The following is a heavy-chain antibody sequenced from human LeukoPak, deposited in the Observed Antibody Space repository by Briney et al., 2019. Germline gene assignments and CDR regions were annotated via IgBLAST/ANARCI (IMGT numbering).Heavy chain of an antibody. CDR3: AAAPKYNWNPNWFDP. Sequence: SVKVSCKASGFTFTSSAMQWVQQARGQRLEWIGWIVVGSGNTNYAQKFQERVTITRDMSTSTAYMELSSLRSEDTAVYYCAAAPKYNWNPNWFDPWGQGTLVTVSS. CDR2: IVVGSGNT. CDR1: GFTFTSSA. V-gene: IGHV1-58*02. J-gene: IGHJ5*02. D-gene: IGHD1-20*01.